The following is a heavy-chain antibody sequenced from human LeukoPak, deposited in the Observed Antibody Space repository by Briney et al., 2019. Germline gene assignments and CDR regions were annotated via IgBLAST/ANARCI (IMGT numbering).Heavy chain of an antibody. V-gene: IGHV1-2*02. J-gene: IGHJ4*02. CDR2: INPNSGGT. Sequence: GASVKVSCKASGYTFTGYYMHWVRQAPGQGLEWMGWINPNSGGTNYAQKFQGRVTMTRDTSISTAYMELSRLRSDDTAVYYCARDLTVRGVGGHFDYWGQGTLVTVSS. D-gene: IGHD3-10*01. CDR1: GYTFTGYY. CDR3: ARDLTVRGVGGHFDY.